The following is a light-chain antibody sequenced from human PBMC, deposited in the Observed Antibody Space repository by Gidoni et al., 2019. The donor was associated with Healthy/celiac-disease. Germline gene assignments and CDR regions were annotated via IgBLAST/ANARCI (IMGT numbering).Light chain of an antibody. Sequence: DIQMTQSPSSLSASVGDRVTITCRASQSISSYLNWYQQKPGKAPKLLIYAASSLQSGVPSRFSGSGAGTDFTLTISSLLPEDFVTYYCQHSYSTPLYTFGQGTKLEIK. CDR1: QSISSY. CDR2: AAS. J-gene: IGKJ2*01. V-gene: IGKV1-39*01. CDR3: QHSYSTPLYT.